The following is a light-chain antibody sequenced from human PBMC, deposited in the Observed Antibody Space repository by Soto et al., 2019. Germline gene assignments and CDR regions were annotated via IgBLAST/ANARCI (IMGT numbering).Light chain of an antibody. J-gene: IGKJ1*01. V-gene: IGKV3-20*01. CDR2: VAS. CDR1: QSVSSSY. Sequence: EIVLTQSPGTLSLSPGERATLSCRASQSVSSSYLAWYQQKPGQAHRLLIYVASSRATGIPDRFSGSGTGTDFTLTISRLEPEDFAVYYCQQYGSPRLTFGQGTKLEIK. CDR3: QQYGSPRLT.